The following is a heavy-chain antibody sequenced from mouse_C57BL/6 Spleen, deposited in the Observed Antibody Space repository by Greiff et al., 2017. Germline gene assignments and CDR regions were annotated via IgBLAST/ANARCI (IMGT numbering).Heavy chain of an antibody. D-gene: IGHD1-1*01. CDR3: ARGSGSRHFDY. J-gene: IGHJ2*01. Sequence: DVQLVESGGGLVKPGGSLKLSCAASGFTFSDYGMHWVRQAPAKGLAWVAYISSGSSTIYYADTVKGRFTISRDNAKNTLFLQMTSLRSEDTAMYYCARGSGSRHFDYWGQGTTLTVSS. V-gene: IGHV5-17*01. CDR1: GFTFSDYG. CDR2: ISSGSSTI.